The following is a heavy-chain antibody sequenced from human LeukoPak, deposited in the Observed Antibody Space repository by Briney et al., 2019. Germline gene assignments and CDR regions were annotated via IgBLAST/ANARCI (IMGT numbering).Heavy chain of an antibody. CDR3: ARGGVLKSVDY. CDR1: GGSISSGSYY. Sequence: PSETLSLTCTVSGGSISSGSYYWNWIRQPAGKGLEWIGYIYYSGSTNYNPSLKSRVTISVDTSKNQFSLKLSSVTAADTAVYYCARGGVLKSVDYWGQGTLVAVSS. J-gene: IGHJ4*02. CDR2: IYYSGST. D-gene: IGHD3-16*01. V-gene: IGHV4-61*10.